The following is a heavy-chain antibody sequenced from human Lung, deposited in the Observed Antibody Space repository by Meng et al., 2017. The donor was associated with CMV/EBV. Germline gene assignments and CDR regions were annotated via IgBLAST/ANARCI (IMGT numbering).Heavy chain of an antibody. V-gene: IGHV4-39*07. Sequence: SETLSLTCTVSGGSISSSSYYWGWIRQPPGKGLEWIGSIYYSGSTYYNPSLKSRVTISVDTSKNQFSLKLSSVTAADTAVYYCASTNYDFWSGYWRGNFDYWGQGTXVTVSS. D-gene: IGHD3-3*01. CDR3: ASTNYDFWSGYWRGNFDY. CDR1: GGSISSSSYY. J-gene: IGHJ4*02. CDR2: IYYSGST.